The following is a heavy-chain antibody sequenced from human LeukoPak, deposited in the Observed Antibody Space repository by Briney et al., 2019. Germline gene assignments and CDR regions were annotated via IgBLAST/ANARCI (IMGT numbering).Heavy chain of an antibody. CDR1: GFTFSSHW. D-gene: IGHD4-17*01. J-gene: IGHJ4*02. V-gene: IGHV3-7*03. CDR3: ARGQTTMTN. Sequence: GGSLRLSCAASGFTFSSHWMSWVRQAPGKGLEWVANIKQDGSEKYYVDFVKGRFTISRDHAKNSLYLQMNSLRAEDTAVYFCARGQTTMTNWGQGTLVTVSS. CDR2: IKQDGSEK.